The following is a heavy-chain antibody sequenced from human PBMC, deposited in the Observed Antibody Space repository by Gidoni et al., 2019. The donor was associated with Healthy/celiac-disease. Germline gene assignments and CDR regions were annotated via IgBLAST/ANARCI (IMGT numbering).Heavy chain of an antibody. CDR2: IKQDGSEK. V-gene: IGHV3-7*03. J-gene: IGHJ6*02. Sequence: EVHLVESGGGLVQPGGSLRLSCAASGFTFSSYWMSWVRQAPGKGLVWVANIKQDGSEKYYVDSVKGSFIIYRDNAKNELYLQMNSLRAEDTDVYYCASFGMDVWGQGTTVTVS. CDR1: GFTFSSYW. CDR3: ASFGMDV.